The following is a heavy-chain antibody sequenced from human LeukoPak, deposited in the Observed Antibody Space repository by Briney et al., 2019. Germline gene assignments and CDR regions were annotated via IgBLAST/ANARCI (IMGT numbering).Heavy chain of an antibody. J-gene: IGHJ5*02. CDR3: ARVGSSWWNWFDP. CDR2: IYYSGST. CDR1: GDSISSGDYY. Sequence: SETLSLTCTVSGDSISSGDYYWSWIRQPPGKGLEWIGYIYYSGSTNYNPSLKSRVTISVDTSKNQFSLKLSSVTAADTAVYYCARVGSSWWNWFDPWGQGTLVTVSS. D-gene: IGHD6-13*01. V-gene: IGHV4-61*08.